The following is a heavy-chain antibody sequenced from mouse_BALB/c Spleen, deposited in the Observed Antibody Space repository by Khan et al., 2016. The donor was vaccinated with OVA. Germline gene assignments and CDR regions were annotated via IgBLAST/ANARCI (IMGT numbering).Heavy chain of an antibody. D-gene: IGHD2-2*01. J-gene: IGHJ3*01. CDR2: IFPGSVST. Sequence: QVQLQQPGGDLMKPGASVKISCKATGYTFSSYWIEWVKQRPGHGLEWIGQIFPGSVSTTYNEKFKGKATFTADTSSNTAYMQLSSLTSEDSAVYYCASGGYGGFAYWGQGTLVTVSA. CDR1: GYTFSSYW. CDR3: ASGGYGGFAY. V-gene: IGHV1-9*01.